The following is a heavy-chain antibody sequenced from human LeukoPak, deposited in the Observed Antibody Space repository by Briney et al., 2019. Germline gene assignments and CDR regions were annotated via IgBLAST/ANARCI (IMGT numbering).Heavy chain of an antibody. CDR2: IYYSGST. V-gene: IGHV4-39*01. CDR1: GGSISSSSYY. CDR3: ASTMITFGGVIADDAFDI. Sequence: SETLSLTCTGSGGSISSSSYYWGWIRQPPGKGLEWIGSIYYSGSTYYNPSLKSRVTISVDTSKNQFSLKLSSVTAADTAVYYCASTMITFGGVIADDAFDIWGQGTMVTVSS. D-gene: IGHD3-16*02. J-gene: IGHJ3*02.